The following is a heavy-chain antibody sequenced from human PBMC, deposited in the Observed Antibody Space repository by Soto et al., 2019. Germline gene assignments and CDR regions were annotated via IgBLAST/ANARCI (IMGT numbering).Heavy chain of an antibody. V-gene: IGHV4-59*01. CDR1: GDSISAYS. D-gene: IGHD3-10*01. CDR2: IHYNGNT. CDR3: ARFTLLWFGELSNNWFDP. Sequence: PSETLSLTCTVSGDSISAYSWSWVRQPPGKGLEWIGNIHYNGNTKYNPSLKSRVTMSVDTSKNQFSLKLSSVTAADTAVYYCARFTLLWFGELSNNWFDPWGQGTQVTVSS. J-gene: IGHJ5*02.